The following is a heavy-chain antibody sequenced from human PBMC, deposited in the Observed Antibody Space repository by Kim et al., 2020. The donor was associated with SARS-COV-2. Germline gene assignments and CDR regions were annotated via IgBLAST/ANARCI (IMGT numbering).Heavy chain of an antibody. CDR3: ARQKGDYVGY. Sequence: SETLSLTCTVSGGSISSYYWSWIRQPPGKGLEWIGYIYYSGSTNYNPSLKSRVTISVDTSKNQFSLKLSSVTAADTAVYYCARQKGDYVGYWGQGTLVTVSS. V-gene: IGHV4-59*08. CDR2: IYYSGST. CDR1: GGSISSYY. J-gene: IGHJ4*02. D-gene: IGHD4-17*01.